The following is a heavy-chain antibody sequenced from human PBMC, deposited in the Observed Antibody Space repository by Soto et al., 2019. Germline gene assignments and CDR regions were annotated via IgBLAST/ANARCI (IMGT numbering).Heavy chain of an antibody. Sequence: EVQLVESGGGLVQPGGSLRLSCAASGFTFSNYWMYWVRQAPGKGLEWVSRINSDGNVSSYADSVKGRLTISRDNVKNTLYLQMDSLRAEDTAVYYCARGDCVGGTWYSLAGSFYYYMDVWGKGTTVTVFS. CDR1: GFTFSNYW. CDR2: INSDGNVS. J-gene: IGHJ6*03. V-gene: IGHV3-74*02. D-gene: IGHD2-15*01. CDR3: ARGDCVGGTWYSLAGSFYYYMDV.